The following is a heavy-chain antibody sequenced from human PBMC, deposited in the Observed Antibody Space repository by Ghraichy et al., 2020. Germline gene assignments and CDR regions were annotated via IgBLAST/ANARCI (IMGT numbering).Heavy chain of an antibody. Sequence: SETLSLTCAVHGGPFSGYYRIWIRQPPGKGLEWIGEINHSGDTDYNPSLKSRVTISLDTSKSQFSLTLNSVTAADTAVYYCALMGSGWYVYYWGQGILVTVSS. CDR2: INHSGDT. CDR1: GGPFSGYY. V-gene: IGHV4-34*01. J-gene: IGHJ4*02. D-gene: IGHD6-19*01. CDR3: ALMGSGWYVYY.